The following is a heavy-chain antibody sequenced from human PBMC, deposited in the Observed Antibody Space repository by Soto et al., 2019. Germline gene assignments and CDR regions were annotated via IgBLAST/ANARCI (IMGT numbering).Heavy chain of an antibody. CDR2: INHSGST. V-gene: IGHV4-34*01. J-gene: IGHJ4*02. CDR1: GGSFSGYY. Sequence: SETLSLTCAVYGGSFSGYYWGWIRQPPGKGLEWIGEINHSGSTNYNPSLKSRVTISVDTSKNQFSLKLRSVTAADTAVYYCASFSHRAAFDYWGQGTLVTVSS. CDR3: ASFSHRAAFDY.